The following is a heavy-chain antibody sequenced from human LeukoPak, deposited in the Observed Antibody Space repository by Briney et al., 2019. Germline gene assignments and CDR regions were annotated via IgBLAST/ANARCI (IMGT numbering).Heavy chain of an antibody. J-gene: IGHJ4*02. D-gene: IGHD1-26*01. Sequence: TSETLSLTCTVSSGSINSYYWGWVRQPPGKGLEWIGRIYTTGATQYNPSLKSRVNMSIDTSTNQFSLNLRSMTAADTAVYYCGRQGYTASYYFLDFWSQGTLVAVS. V-gene: IGHV4-4*07. CDR2: IYTTGAT. CDR3: GRQGYTASYYFLDF. CDR1: SGSINSYY.